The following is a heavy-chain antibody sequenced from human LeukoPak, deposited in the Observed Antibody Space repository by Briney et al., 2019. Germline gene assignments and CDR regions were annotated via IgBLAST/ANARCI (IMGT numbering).Heavy chain of an antibody. CDR2: MNPNSGNT. CDR3: ARGSSRRWGADSMDV. J-gene: IGHJ6*02. Sequence: GASVKVSCKASGYTFTSYDINWMRQATGQGLEWMGWMNPNSGNTGYAQKFQGRVTMTRNTSISTAYMELSSLRSEDTAVYYCARGSSRRWGADSMDVWGQGTTVTVSS. CDR1: GYTFTSYD. V-gene: IGHV1-8*01. D-gene: IGHD1-26*01.